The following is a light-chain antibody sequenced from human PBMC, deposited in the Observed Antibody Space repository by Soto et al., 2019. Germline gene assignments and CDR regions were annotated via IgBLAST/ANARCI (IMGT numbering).Light chain of an antibody. CDR1: QSIRSSS. J-gene: IGKJ3*01. Sequence: EIVLTQSPGTLSLSPGERATLSCRASQSIRSSSLAWYQQKPGQAPRLLIYGGSSRATGIPDRFSGGGSGTDFSLTITRLESEDFAVYYCQQYGSSLFTFGPGTKVDFK. CDR3: QQYGSSLFT. V-gene: IGKV3-20*01. CDR2: GGS.